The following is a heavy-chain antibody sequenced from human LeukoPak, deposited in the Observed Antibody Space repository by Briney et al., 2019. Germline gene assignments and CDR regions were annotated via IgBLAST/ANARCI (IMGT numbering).Heavy chain of an antibody. CDR1: GGSISSSGYY. V-gene: IGHV4-39*01. Sequence: KPSETLSLTCTVSGGSISSSGYYWRWIRQPPGKGQEWIASIYYSGSTYYNPSLKSRVTISVDTSKNQLSLKLSSLTAADTAVYYCARHEYSGSYYGLSWFDPWGQGTLVTVSS. J-gene: IGHJ5*02. CDR2: IYYSGST. CDR3: ARHEYSGSYYGLSWFDP. D-gene: IGHD1-26*01.